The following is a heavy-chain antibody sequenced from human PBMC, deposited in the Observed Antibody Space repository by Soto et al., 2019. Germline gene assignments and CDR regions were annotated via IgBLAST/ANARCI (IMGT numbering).Heavy chain of an antibody. D-gene: IGHD3-10*01. Sequence: TLSLTCAVYGGSFSGYYWSWIRQPPGKGLEWIGEINHSGSTNYNPSLKSRVTISVDTSKNQFSLKLSSVTAADTAVYYCASLRFGERGNYYYYYGMD. CDR2: INHSGST. CDR1: GGSFSGYY. V-gene: IGHV4-34*01. CDR3: ASLRFGERGNYYYYYGMD. J-gene: IGHJ6*01.